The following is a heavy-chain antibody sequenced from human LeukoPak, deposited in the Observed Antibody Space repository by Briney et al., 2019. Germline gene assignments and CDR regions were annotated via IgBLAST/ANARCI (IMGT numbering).Heavy chain of an antibody. CDR2: ISGYNGNT. CDR1: GYTFTSYG. V-gene: IGHV1-18*04. CDR3: ARDLPHYYNDNSGLHVFDA. D-gene: IGHD3-22*01. Sequence: VSVKVSCKASGYTFTSYGLSWVRQAPGQGLEWMGWISGYNGNTNYAQKFRGRVTMTTDTSTSTAYMELRSLRSDDTAVYYCARDLPHYYNDNSGLHVFDAWGQGTMVTVSS. J-gene: IGHJ3*01.